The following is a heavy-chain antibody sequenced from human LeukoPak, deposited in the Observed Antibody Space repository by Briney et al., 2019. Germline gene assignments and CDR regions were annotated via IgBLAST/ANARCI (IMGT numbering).Heavy chain of an antibody. V-gene: IGHV3-7*03. CDR1: GFTFSSYW. CDR2: IKQDGSEK. J-gene: IGHJ6*03. Sequence: GGSLRLSCAASGFTFSSYWMSWVRQAPGKGLEWVANIKQDGSEKYYVDSVKGRFTISRDNAKNSLYLQMNSLRAEDTALYYCARSPDDTYGPDNNYYFYMDAWGKGTTVTVSS. CDR3: ARSPDDTYGPDNNYYFYMDA. D-gene: IGHD5-18*01.